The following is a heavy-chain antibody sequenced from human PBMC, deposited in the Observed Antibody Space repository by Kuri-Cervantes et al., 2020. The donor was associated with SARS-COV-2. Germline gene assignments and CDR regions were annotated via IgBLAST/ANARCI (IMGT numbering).Heavy chain of an antibody. Sequence: GGSLRLSCAASGFTLSSYAMSWVRQAPGKGLEWVAVISYDGSNKYYADSVKGRFTISRDNSKNTLYLQMNSLRAEDTAVYYCARDAYDYVWGSYRSPPYYYGMDVWGQGTTVTVSS. CDR2: ISYDGSNK. D-gene: IGHD3-16*02. CDR3: ARDAYDYVWGSYRSPPYYYGMDV. CDR1: GFTLSSYA. J-gene: IGHJ6*02. V-gene: IGHV3-30*07.